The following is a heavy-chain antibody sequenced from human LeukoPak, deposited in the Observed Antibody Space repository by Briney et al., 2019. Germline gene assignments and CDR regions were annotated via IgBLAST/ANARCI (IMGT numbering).Heavy chain of an antibody. V-gene: IGHV1-69*01. J-gene: IGHJ3*02. D-gene: IGHD3-10*01. CDR2: IIPIFGTA. CDR3: ARGGITMVREVIITRFDAFDI. Sequence: EASVKVSCKASGGTFSSYAISWVRQAPGQGLEWMGGIIPIFGTANYAQKFQGRVTITADESTSTAYMELSSLRSEDTAVYYCARGGITMVREVIITRFDAFDIWGQGTMVTVSS. CDR1: GGTFSSYA.